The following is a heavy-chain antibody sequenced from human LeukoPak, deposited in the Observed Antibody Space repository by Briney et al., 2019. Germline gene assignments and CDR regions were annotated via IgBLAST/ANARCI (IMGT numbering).Heavy chain of an antibody. V-gene: IGHV3-7*01. CDR1: GFTFSNYW. Sequence: PGGSLRLSCAASGFTFSNYWMSWVRQAPGKGLEWVAHIKQDGSEKYYVDSVKGRFTISRDNADSSLYLQMNSLRAEDTAVYYCARSASYYDSSGYWYYFDYWGQGTLVTVSS. D-gene: IGHD3-22*01. CDR2: IKQDGSEK. J-gene: IGHJ4*02. CDR3: ARSASYYDSSGYWYYFDY.